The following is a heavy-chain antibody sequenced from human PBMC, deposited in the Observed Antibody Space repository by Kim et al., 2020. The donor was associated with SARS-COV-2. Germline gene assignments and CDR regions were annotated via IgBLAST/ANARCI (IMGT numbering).Heavy chain of an antibody. V-gene: IGHV3-23*01. J-gene: IGHJ4*02. CDR2: ISNSGGDT. D-gene: IGHD1-1*01. Sequence: GGSLRLSCTASGFPFSTYGMTWVRQAPGKGLEWVTSISNSGGDTFYADSVRGRFTISRDNSKKVLYLQMNNLRAEDTALYYCAKGGYNWNDGRPEYWGQGTLVSVSS. CDR3: AKGGYNWNDGRPEY. CDR1: GFPFSTYG.